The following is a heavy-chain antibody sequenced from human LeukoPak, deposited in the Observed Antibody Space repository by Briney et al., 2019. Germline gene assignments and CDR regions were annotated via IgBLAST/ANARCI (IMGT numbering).Heavy chain of an antibody. D-gene: IGHD3-3*01. CDR3: ATGGVDDFWSGYYHYYYYYYMDV. CDR1: GFTFSSYW. Sequence: GGSLRLSCAASGFTFSSYWMSWVRQAPGKGLEWVSSISSSSSYIYYADSVKGRFTISRDNAKNSLYLQMNSLRAEDTAVYYCATGGVDDFWSGYYHYYYYYYMDVWGKGTTVTVSS. J-gene: IGHJ6*03. CDR2: ISSSSSYI. V-gene: IGHV3-21*01.